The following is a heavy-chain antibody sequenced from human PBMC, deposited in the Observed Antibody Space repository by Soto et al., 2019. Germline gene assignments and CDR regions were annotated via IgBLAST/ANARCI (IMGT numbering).Heavy chain of an antibody. CDR1: GDSISTYY. CDR3: TRHLTLTGNYVLLTVFYIPDAFDI. J-gene: IGHJ3*02. D-gene: IGHD3-9*01. CDR2: VYYSGST. Sequence: PSETLSLTCTVSGDSISTYYWSWIRQPPGKGLEWIGYVYYSGSTRYNPSLKSRVTISVDTAKKQFSLKLSSVTAADTTEYYCTRHLTLTGNYVLLTVFYIPDAFDIWGQGKMVTVSS. V-gene: IGHV4-59*08.